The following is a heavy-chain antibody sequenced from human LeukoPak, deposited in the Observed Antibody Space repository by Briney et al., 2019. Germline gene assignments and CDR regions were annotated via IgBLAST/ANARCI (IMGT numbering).Heavy chain of an antibody. J-gene: IGHJ4*02. V-gene: IGHV4-34*01. CDR1: GGSFSGYY. D-gene: IGHD3-3*01. Sequence: PSETLSLTCAVYGGSFSGYYWSWIRQPPGKGLEWIGEINHSGSTNYNPSLKSRVTMSVDTSKNQFSLKLSSVTAADTAVYYCARIRFLEWLRPEYYFDYWGQGTLVTVAS. CDR3: ARIRFLEWLRPEYYFDY. CDR2: INHSGST.